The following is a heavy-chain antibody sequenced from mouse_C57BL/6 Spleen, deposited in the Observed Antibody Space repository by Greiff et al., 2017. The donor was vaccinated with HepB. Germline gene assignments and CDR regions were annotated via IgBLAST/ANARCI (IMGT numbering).Heavy chain of an antibody. CDR2: IYPGDGDT. CDR1: GYAFSSSW. CDR3: ARWDDGRFAY. D-gene: IGHD2-3*01. V-gene: IGHV1-82*01. Sequence: VQLQQSGPELVKPGASVKISCKASGYAFSSSWMNWVKQRPGKGLEWIGRIYPGDGDTNYNGKFKGKATLTADKSSSTAYMQLSSLTSEDSAVYFCARWDDGRFAYWGQGTLVTVSA. J-gene: IGHJ3*01.